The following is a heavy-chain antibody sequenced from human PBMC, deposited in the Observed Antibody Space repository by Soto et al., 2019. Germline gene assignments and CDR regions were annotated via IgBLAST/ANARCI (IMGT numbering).Heavy chain of an antibody. Sequence: ASVKVSCKASGYTFTSYAMHWVRQAPGQRLEWMGWINAGNGNTKYSQKFQGRVTITRDTSASTAYMELSSLRSEDTAVYYCARDQSPYVLLWFGELGGRGKGTTVTGSS. V-gene: IGHV1-3*01. CDR3: ARDQSPYVLLWFGELGG. CDR2: INAGNGNT. J-gene: IGHJ6*04. D-gene: IGHD3-10*01. CDR1: GYTFTSYA.